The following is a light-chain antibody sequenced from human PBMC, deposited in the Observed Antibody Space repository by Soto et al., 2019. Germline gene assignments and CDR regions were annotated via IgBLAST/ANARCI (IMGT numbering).Light chain of an antibody. CDR1: QSVSSSY. Sequence: EIVLTQSPGTQSLSPGERATLSGRVSQSVSSSYLAWYQQKPGQAPRLLIYGASSRATGIPDRFSGSGSGTDFTLTISRLEPEDFAVYYCQQYGSSPLLTFGGGTKVEIK. J-gene: IGKJ4*01. CDR3: QQYGSSPLLT. CDR2: GAS. V-gene: IGKV3-20*01.